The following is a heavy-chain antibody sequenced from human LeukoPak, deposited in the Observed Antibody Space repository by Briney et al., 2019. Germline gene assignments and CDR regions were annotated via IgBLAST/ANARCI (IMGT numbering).Heavy chain of an antibody. J-gene: IGHJ4*02. Sequence: GGSLRLSCSASRFTFSNYGMHWVRQAPGKGLQWVAFIWFDGSNKYYADSVKGRFTISRDNSKNTLYLQINSLRAEDTAVYYCARDRGNSHFDYWGQATLVTVSS. D-gene: IGHD3-10*01. CDR1: RFTFSNYG. V-gene: IGHV3-33*01. CDR2: IWFDGSNK. CDR3: ARDRGNSHFDY.